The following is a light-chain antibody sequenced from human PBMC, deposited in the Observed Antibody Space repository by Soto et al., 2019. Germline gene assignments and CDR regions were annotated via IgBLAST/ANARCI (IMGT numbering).Light chain of an antibody. Sequence: DAVVTQSPDSLAASLGERATINCKSSQSVLYSSNNKNYLAWYQQKPGQPPKLLIHWASTRESGVPDRFSGSGSGTDFTLTISSLQAEDVAVYYCQQYLHTPKTFGQGTKVDIK. V-gene: IGKV4-1*01. CDR1: QSVLYSSNNKNY. CDR2: WAS. J-gene: IGKJ1*01. CDR3: QQYLHTPKT.